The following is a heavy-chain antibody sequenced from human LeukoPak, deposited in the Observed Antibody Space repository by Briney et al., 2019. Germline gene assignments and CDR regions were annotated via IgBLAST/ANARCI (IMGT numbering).Heavy chain of an antibody. CDR2: IKQDGSEK. Sequence: GGSLRLSCAASGFTFSSYWMSWVRQAPGKGLEWVANIKQDGSEKYYVDSVKGRFTISRDNAKDSLYLQMNSLRAEDTAVYYCARDPTYYDFWSGYANYGMDVWGQGTTVTVSS. CDR1: GFTFSSYW. D-gene: IGHD3-3*01. J-gene: IGHJ6*02. CDR3: ARDPTYYDFWSGYANYGMDV. V-gene: IGHV3-7*01.